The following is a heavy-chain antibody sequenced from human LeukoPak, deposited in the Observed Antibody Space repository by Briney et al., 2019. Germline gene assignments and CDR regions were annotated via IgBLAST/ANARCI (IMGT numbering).Heavy chain of an antibody. V-gene: IGHV4-59*01. CDR3: ARGPNRYSSGWYYFDS. J-gene: IGHJ4*02. Sequence: NPSETLSLTCTVSGGSINSYYWNWIRQPPGKGLEWIGYIYYSGSTKYNPSLKSRVTISVDTSKSEVSLKLTSVTAADTAVYYCARGPNRYSSGWYYFDSWGQGTLVTVSS. D-gene: IGHD6-19*01. CDR1: GGSINSYY. CDR2: IYYSGST.